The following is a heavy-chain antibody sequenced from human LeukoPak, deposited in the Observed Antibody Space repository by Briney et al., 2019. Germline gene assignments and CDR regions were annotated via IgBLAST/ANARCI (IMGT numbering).Heavy chain of an antibody. D-gene: IGHD2-15*01. CDR1: GGSISSYY. CDR3: ARDYCSGGSCYSYNWFDP. V-gene: IGHV4-59*01. Sequence: PSETLSLTCTASGGSISSYYWSWIRQPPGKGLEWIGYIYYSGSTNYNPSLKSRVTISVDTSKNQFSLKLSSVTAADTAVYYCARDYCSGGSCYSYNWFDPWGQGTLVTVSS. J-gene: IGHJ5*02. CDR2: IYYSGST.